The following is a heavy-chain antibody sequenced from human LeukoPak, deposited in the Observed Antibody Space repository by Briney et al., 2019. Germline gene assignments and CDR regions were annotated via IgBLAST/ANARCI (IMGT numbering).Heavy chain of an antibody. D-gene: IGHD2-2*01. V-gene: IGHV1-46*01. J-gene: IGHJ6*03. CDR2: INPSGGST. Sequence: GASVKVSCKASGYTFTSYYMHWVRQAPGQGREWMGIINPSGGSTSYAQKFKGRVTMNRDMYTSTVYMELSSLRYEDAAVYYCARLASDYYYYYMDVWGKGTMVTVSS. CDR3: ARLASDYYYYYMDV. CDR1: GYTFTSYY.